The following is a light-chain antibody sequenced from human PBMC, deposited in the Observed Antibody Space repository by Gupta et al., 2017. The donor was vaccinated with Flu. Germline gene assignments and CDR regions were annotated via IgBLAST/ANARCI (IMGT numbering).Light chain of an antibody. CDR3: NSYTSSSTLL. V-gene: IGLV2-14*01. J-gene: IGLJ3*02. CDR2: KVS. CDR1: SIDVGGDNY. Sequence: SITVAGTGTSIDVGGDNYVSLYQQHPGKAPKLMIYKVSKRPSGVSNRFSGSKSGNTASLTISGHQAEDEADYYCNSYTSSSTLLFGGGTKLTVL.